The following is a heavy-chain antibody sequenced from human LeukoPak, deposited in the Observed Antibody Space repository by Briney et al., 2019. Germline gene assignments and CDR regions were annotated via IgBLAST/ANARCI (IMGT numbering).Heavy chain of an antibody. V-gene: IGHV3-23*01. CDR2: ITGSGAST. J-gene: IGHJ5*02. Sequence: GGSLRLSCAASGFTFSSYAMTWVRQAPGKGLEWVSAITGSGASTFYADCVKGRFTISRDNSKNTLYLQMNSLRAEDAAVYYCARDFRSGFPNWFDPWGQGALVTVSS. D-gene: IGHD3-3*01. CDR1: GFTFSSYA. CDR3: ARDFRSGFPNWFDP.